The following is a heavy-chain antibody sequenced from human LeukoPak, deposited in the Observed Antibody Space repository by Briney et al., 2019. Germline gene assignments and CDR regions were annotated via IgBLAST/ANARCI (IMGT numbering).Heavy chain of an antibody. D-gene: IGHD4-17*01. CDR2: ITHSGST. Sequence: SETLSLTCAVYGGSFSGYYWSWIRQPPGKGLEWIGEITHSGSTNYNPSLKSRVTISIDTSKNQFSLKLSSVTAADTAVYYCARVYGRFHYYCMDVWGKGTTVTISS. CDR1: GGSFSGYY. J-gene: IGHJ6*03. CDR3: ARVYGRFHYYCMDV. V-gene: IGHV4-34*01.